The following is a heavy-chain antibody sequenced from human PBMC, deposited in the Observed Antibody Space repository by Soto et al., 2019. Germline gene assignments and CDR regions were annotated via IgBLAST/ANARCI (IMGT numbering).Heavy chain of an antibody. Sequence: PGGSLRLSCAASGFTFSSYAMSWVRQAPGKGLEWVSVFSGTDGRTYYADSVKGRFTISRDNSKNTLYLQMNSLRAEDTAVYYCARMDYDFWSGGYAMDVWGQGTSVTVSS. CDR2: FSGTDGRT. CDR1: GFTFSSYA. D-gene: IGHD3-3*01. CDR3: ARMDYDFWSGGYAMDV. J-gene: IGHJ6*02. V-gene: IGHV3-23*01.